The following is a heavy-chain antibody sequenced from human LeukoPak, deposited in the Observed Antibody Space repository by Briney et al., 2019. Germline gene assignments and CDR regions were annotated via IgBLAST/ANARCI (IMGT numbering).Heavy chain of an antibody. CDR1: GFTFSNYAM. CDR3: ARHDDFLSAYNY. D-gene: IGHD3-3*01. CDR2: IYHTGSV. J-gene: IGHJ4*02. Sequence: GSLRLSCAASGFTFSNYAMSWVRQSPGKGLEWIGEIYHTGSVNYNLSLESRVTISRDRSKNQFSLMLRSVTAADTAVYYCARHDDFLSAYNYWGQGILVTVSS. V-gene: IGHV4-4*02.